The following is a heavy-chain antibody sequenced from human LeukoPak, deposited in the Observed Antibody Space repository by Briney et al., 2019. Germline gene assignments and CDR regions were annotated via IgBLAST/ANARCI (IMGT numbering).Heavy chain of an antibody. Sequence: GGSLRLSCTASGFTFGDYSMNWVRQAPGKGLEWVGFIRSKAYGGTTEYAASVKGRFTISRDDSKSIAYLQMNSLKAEDTAVYYCTRGRRATHDYWGQGTLVTVSS. CDR1: GFTFGDYS. CDR2: IRSKAYGGTT. CDR3: TRGRRATHDY. D-gene: IGHD1-26*01. J-gene: IGHJ4*02. V-gene: IGHV3-49*04.